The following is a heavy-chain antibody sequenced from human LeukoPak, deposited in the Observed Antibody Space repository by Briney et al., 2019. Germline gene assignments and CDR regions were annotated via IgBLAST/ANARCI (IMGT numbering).Heavy chain of an antibody. J-gene: IGHJ5*02. CDR3: ARGPKTLCSGGSCYSLGWFDP. D-gene: IGHD2-15*01. V-gene: IGHV1-2*02. Sequence: GASVKVSCRASGYTFTGYYIHWVRQAPGQGLEWMGWINPNSGGTNFAQKFQGRVTMTRDTSISTAYMELSRLRSDDTAVYYCARGPKTLCSGGSCYSLGWFDPWGQGTLVTVSS. CDR2: INPNSGGT. CDR1: GYTFTGYY.